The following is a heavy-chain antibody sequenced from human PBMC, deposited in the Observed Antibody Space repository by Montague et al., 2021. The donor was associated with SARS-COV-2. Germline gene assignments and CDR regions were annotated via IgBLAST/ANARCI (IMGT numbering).Heavy chain of an antibody. CDR1: GVSISGYTYF. J-gene: IGHJ5*02. V-gene: IGHV4-39*01. D-gene: IGHD1-7*01. CDR2: VYYSGST. Sequence: SETLSLTCTVSGVSISGYTYFWGWIHQPPGKGLEWIASVYYSGSTYYNPSLKSRVTISVDTSKNQSSLQVSSVTAADSAIYYCARHRVASGWNYFDPWSRGTLVTVSS. CDR3: ARHRVASGWNYFDP.